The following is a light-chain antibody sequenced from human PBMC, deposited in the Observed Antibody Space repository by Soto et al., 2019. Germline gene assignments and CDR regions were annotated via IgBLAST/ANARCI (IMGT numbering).Light chain of an antibody. CDR1: QSVSSY. CDR3: QQRGNWIT. CDR2: DAS. J-gene: IGKJ5*01. Sequence: EIVLTQSPATLSLSPGERATLSCRAGQSVSSYLAWYQQKPGQAPRLLIYDASNRATGIPARFSASGSGTDFTLTISSLEPEDSAVYYCQQRGNWITFGPGTRLEIK. V-gene: IGKV3-11*01.